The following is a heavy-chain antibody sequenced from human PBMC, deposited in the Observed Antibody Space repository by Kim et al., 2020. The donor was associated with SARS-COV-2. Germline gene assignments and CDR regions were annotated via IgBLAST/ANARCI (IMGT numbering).Heavy chain of an antibody. CDR3: ARGGSGYDLGGEYYYYYYGMEV. D-gene: IGHD5-12*01. V-gene: IGHV3-21*01. J-gene: IGHJ6*02. CDR1: GFTFSSYS. CDR2: ISSSSSYI. Sequence: GGSLRLSCAASGFTFSSYSMNWVRQAPGKGLEWVSSISSSSSYIYYADSVKGRFTISRDNAKNSLYLQMNSLRAEDTAVYYCARGGSGYDLGGEYYYYYYGMEVWGQGTTGTVSS.